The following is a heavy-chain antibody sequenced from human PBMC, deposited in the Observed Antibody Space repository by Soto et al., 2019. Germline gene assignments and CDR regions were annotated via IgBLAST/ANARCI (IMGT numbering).Heavy chain of an antibody. V-gene: IGHV3-7*01. D-gene: IGHD2-2*01. J-gene: IGHJ6*02. CDR2: IKQDGSEK. CDR1: EITVTNAW. Sequence: GGSLRLSCAASEITVTNAWMTWVRQAPGKGLEWVANIKQDGSEKYYVDSVKGRFTISRDNAKNSLYLQMNSLRAEDTAVYYCARETLGYCISTSCFYPFYYYYGMDVWGQGTTVTVSS. CDR3: ARETLGYCISTSCFYPFYYYYGMDV.